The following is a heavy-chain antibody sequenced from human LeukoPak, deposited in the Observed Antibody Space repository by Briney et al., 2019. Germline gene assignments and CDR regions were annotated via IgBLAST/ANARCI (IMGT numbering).Heavy chain of an antibody. CDR2: IYYSGGT. Sequence: PSETLSLTCTVSGGSISGVYWSWIRQPPGKGLEWIGYIYYSGGTNYNPSLKSRVTISVDTSKNQFSLKLSSVTAADTAVYYCARENNFWSGSTNWFDPWGQGTLVTVSS. V-gene: IGHV4-59*01. J-gene: IGHJ5*02. CDR3: ARENNFWSGSTNWFDP. D-gene: IGHD3-3*01. CDR1: GGSISGVY.